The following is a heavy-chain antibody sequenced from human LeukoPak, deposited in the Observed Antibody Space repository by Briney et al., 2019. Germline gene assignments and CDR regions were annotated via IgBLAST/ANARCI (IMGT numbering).Heavy chain of an antibody. D-gene: IGHD3-9*01. V-gene: IGHV3-21*01. CDR3: ARPFGYFDWLLDY. J-gene: IGHJ4*02. Sequence: GGSLGLSCAASGFTFSSSAMSWVRQAPGKGLEWVSAISNNGGYTYYADSVKGRFTISRDNAKNSLYLQMNSLRAEDTAVYYCARPFGYFDWLLDYWGQGTLVTVSS. CDR2: ISNNGGYT. CDR1: GFTFSSSA.